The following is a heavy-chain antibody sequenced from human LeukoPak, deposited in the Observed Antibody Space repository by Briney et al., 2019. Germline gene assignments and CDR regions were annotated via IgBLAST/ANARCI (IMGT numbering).Heavy chain of an antibody. D-gene: IGHD3-22*01. CDR2: ISGSGGST. CDR3: AKDRGYDSSGYYS. J-gene: IGHJ4*02. Sequence: GGSLRLSCAASGFTFSSYGMSWVRQAPGKGLEWVSAISGSGGSTYYADSVKGRFTISRDNSKNTLYLQMSSQRAEDTAVYYCAKDRGYDSSGYYSWGQGTLVTVSS. CDR1: GFTFSSYG. V-gene: IGHV3-23*01.